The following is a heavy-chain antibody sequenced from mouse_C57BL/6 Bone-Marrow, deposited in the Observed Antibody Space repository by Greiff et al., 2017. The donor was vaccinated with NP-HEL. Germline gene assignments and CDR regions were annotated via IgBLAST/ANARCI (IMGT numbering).Heavy chain of an antibody. J-gene: IGHJ2*01. CDR2: ISYDGSN. V-gene: IGHV3-6*01. Sequence: ESGPGLVKPSQSLSLTCSVTGYSITSGYYWNWIRQFPGNKLEWMGYISYDGSNKYNPSLQNRISITRDTSKNQFFLKLNSVTTEDTATYYCAILLRYYFDYWGQGTTLTVSS. D-gene: IGHD1-1*01. CDR3: AILLRYYFDY. CDR1: GYSITSGYY.